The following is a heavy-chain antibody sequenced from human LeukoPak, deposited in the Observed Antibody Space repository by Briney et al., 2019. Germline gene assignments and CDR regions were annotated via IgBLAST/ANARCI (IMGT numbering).Heavy chain of an antibody. V-gene: IGHV4-59*01. CDR3: ARGGNALDY. CDR1: GGSISSYY. Sequence: PSETLSLTCTVSGGSISSYYWSWIRQPPGKGLDWIGSFYYTRSTNYNPSLRSRVTISLDTSKNQISLRLSSVTAADTAVYYCARGGNALDYWGQGTLVTVSS. D-gene: IGHD4-23*01. CDR2: FYYTRST. J-gene: IGHJ4*02.